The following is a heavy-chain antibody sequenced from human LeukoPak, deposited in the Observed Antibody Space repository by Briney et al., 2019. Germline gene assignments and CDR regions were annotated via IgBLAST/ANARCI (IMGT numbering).Heavy chain of an antibody. D-gene: IGHD5/OR15-5a*01. CDR3: AKDIRVVQDLGSIDY. Sequence: PGGSLRLSCAASGFTFSSYAMSWVRQAPGKGLEWVSAISGSGGSTYYADSVKGRFTISRDNSKNTLYLQMNSLRAEDTAVYYCAKDIRVVQDLGSIDYWGQGTLVTVSS. J-gene: IGHJ4*02. CDR2: ISGSGGST. CDR1: GFTFSSYA. V-gene: IGHV3-23*01.